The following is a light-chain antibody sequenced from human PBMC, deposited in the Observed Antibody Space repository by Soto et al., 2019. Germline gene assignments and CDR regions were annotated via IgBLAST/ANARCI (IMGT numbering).Light chain of an antibody. CDR1: QSISVW. Sequence: DIQMTQSPSTLSASVGDRVTITCRASQSISVWLSWYQQKPGKAPKLLIYRASSLESGVPSRFSGSGSGTEFTLTISSRQPDDFATYYCQQYSGYPWTFGQGTKVEIK. CDR2: RAS. V-gene: IGKV1-5*03. CDR3: QQYSGYPWT. J-gene: IGKJ1*01.